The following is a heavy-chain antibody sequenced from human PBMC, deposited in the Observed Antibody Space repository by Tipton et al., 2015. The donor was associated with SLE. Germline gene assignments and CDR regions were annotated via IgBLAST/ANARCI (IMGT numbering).Heavy chain of an antibody. CDR3: ARAYGLASPGSFDY. CDR2: IYTSGST. D-gene: IGHD5-24*01. V-gene: IGHV4-61*02. Sequence: TLSLTCTVSGGSVTNINNYWSWIRQSAGKGLEWIGRIYTSGSTKYNPSLKSRVTISLDTSKNQFSLNLSSVTAADTAIYYCARAYGLASPGSFDYWGQGALVIVSS. CDR1: GGSVTNINNY. J-gene: IGHJ4*02.